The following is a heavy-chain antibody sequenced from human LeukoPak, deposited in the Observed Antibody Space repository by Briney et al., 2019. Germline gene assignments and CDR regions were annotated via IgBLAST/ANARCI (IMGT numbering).Heavy chain of an antibody. CDR2: INPKTGGT. J-gene: IGHJ3*02. CDR3: ARVGDGLNDGFDM. Sequence: ASVKVSCKASGYTFTGYYMNWVRQAPGQGLEWLGRINPKTGGTNYAQNFQGRVTMTRDTSISTAYMELSRLRFDDTAVYYCARVGDGLNDGFDMWGQGTMVTVSS. D-gene: IGHD5-24*01. V-gene: IGHV1-2*06. CDR1: GYTFTGYY.